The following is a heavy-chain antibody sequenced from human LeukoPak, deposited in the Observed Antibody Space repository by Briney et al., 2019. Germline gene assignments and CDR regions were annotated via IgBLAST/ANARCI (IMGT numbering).Heavy chain of an antibody. Sequence: GGSLRLSCAASGFTFSSYSMNWVRQAPGEGLEWVSSISSSSSYIYYADSVKGRFTISRDNAKNSLYLQMNSLRAEDTAVYYCARPSSSWFYMDVWGKGTTVTVSS. D-gene: IGHD6-13*01. CDR1: GFTFSSYS. CDR3: ARPSSSWFYMDV. CDR2: ISSSSSYI. J-gene: IGHJ6*03. V-gene: IGHV3-21*01.